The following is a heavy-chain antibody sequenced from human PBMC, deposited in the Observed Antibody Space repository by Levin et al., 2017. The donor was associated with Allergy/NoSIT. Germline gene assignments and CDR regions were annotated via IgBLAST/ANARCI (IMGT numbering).Heavy chain of an antibody. D-gene: IGHD6-13*01. Sequence: GGSLRLSCAASGFTFSDYYMSWIRQAPGKGLEWVSYISSSSSYTNYADSVKGRFTISRDNAKNSLYLQMNSLRAEDTAVYYCAEGGSAGPFDYWGQGTLVTVSS. CDR3: AEGGSAGPFDY. CDR2: ISSSSSYT. V-gene: IGHV3-11*03. J-gene: IGHJ4*02. CDR1: GFTFSDYY.